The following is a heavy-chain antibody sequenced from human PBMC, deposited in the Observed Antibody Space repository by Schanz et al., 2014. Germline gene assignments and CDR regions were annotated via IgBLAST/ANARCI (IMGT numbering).Heavy chain of an antibody. CDR2: ISGSGGST. V-gene: IGHV3-23*01. D-gene: IGHD3-9*01. J-gene: IGHJ4*02. CDR3: AKDHAGSDILTALGN. CDR1: GFTFSDYY. Sequence: PGGSLRLSCAASGFTFSDYYMAWIRQAPGKGLEWVSGISGSGGSTYDADSVKGRFTISRDNSKNTLYLQMNSLRAEDTAVYYCAKDHAGSDILTALGNWGQGTLVTVSS.